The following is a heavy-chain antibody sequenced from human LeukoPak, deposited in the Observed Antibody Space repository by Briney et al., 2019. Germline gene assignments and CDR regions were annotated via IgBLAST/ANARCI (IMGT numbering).Heavy chain of an antibody. CDR1: GGTFSSYA. CDR3: ARDPMVRGLVMDV. V-gene: IGHV1-69*13. Sequence: ASVKVSCKASGGTFSSYAISWVRQAPGQGLEWMGGIIPIFGTANYAQKFQGRVTITADESTSTAYMELSSLRSEDTAVYYCARDPMVRGLVMDVWGKGTTVTVSS. J-gene: IGHJ6*04. D-gene: IGHD3-10*01. CDR2: IIPIFGTA.